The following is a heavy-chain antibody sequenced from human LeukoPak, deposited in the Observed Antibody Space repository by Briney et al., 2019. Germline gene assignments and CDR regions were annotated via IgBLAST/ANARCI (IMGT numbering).Heavy chain of an antibody. Sequence: PSETLSLTCTVSGGSISSSDDYWGWIRQSPGKGLEWIGTIYYSGSTYYNPSLKSRVTISVDTSKNQFSLKLSSVTAADTAVYYCARHPKPRYSSGLDYWGQGTLVTVSP. D-gene: IGHD6-19*01. CDR2: IYYSGST. V-gene: IGHV4-39*01. CDR1: GGSISSSDDY. CDR3: ARHPKPRYSSGLDY. J-gene: IGHJ4*02.